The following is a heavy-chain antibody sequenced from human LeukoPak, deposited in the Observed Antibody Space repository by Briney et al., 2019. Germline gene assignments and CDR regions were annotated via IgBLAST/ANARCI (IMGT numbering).Heavy chain of an antibody. J-gene: IGHJ4*02. CDR3: ARRPILTGYYGGYYFDY. CDR1: GGTFSSYA. Sequence: GASVKVSCKASGGTFSSYAISWVRQAPGQGLEWMGGIIPIFGTANYAQKFQGRVTITADESTSTAYMELSSLRSEDTAVYYCARRPILTGYYGGYYFDYWGQGTLVTVSS. D-gene: IGHD3-9*01. V-gene: IGHV1-69*13. CDR2: IIPIFGTA.